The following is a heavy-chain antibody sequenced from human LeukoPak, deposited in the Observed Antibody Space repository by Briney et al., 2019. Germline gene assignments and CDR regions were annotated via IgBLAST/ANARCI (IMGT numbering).Heavy chain of an antibody. CDR3: AREDYGRNSGDY. CDR1: GFIFSDYY. J-gene: IGHJ4*02. CDR2: ISGSGSDT. V-gene: IGHV3-11*06. D-gene: IGHD4-23*01. Sequence: GGSLRLSCAASGFIFSDYYMTWIRQAPGKGLEWLSYISGSGSDTNYADSVKGRFTTSRDNSKNTLYLQMNSLRAEDTAVYYCAREDYGRNSGDYWGQGTLVTVSS.